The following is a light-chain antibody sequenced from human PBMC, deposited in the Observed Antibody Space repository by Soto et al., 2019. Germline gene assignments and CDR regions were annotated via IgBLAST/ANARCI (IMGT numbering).Light chain of an antibody. V-gene: IGLV2-14*01. Sequence: QSALSQPACVSVSPGQSITISCTGTSSDVGGYEYVSWYQHQPDKAPKLIIYDVTNRPSGVSTRFSGSKSGNTASLTISGIQTEDEADYYCASITRSSTSVFGTGTKVTVL. CDR1: SSDVGGYEY. J-gene: IGLJ1*01. CDR3: ASITRSSTSV. CDR2: DVT.